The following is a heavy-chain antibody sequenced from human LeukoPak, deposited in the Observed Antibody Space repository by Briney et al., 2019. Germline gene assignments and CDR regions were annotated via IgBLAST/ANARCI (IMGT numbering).Heavy chain of an antibody. CDR1: GFIFSDFS. CDR3: ARVGRNGWDFDH. D-gene: IGHD6-19*01. V-gene: IGHV3-7*01. Sequence: GGSLRLSCAVSGFIFSDFSMSWVRQAPGKGLEWVAKMNEYGSEIFYVDSVKGRFTISRDNAKNSLSLQMSTLRVEDTAMYYCARVGRNGWDFDHWGQGTLVTVSS. J-gene: IGHJ4*02. CDR2: MNEYGSEI.